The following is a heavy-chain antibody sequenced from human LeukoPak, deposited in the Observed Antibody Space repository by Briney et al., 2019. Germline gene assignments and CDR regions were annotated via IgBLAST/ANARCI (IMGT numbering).Heavy chain of an antibody. Sequence: SETLSLTCTVSGGSISSYYWSWIRQPPGKGLEWIGYIYYSGSTNYNPSLKSRVTISVDTSKNQFSLKLSSVTAADTAGYYCARRDSSSWWSYFDYWGQGTLVTVSS. CDR1: GGSISSYY. J-gene: IGHJ4*02. V-gene: IGHV4-59*01. D-gene: IGHD6-13*01. CDR2: IYYSGST. CDR3: ARRDSSSWWSYFDY.